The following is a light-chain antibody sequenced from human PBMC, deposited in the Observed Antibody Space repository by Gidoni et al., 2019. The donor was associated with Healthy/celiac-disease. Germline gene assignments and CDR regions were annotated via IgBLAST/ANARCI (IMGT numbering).Light chain of an antibody. CDR1: SSDVGGYNY. Sequence: QSALTPPASVSGSPSQSLTISCTGTSSDVGGYNYVSWYQQHPGKAPKLMIYDVSNRPSGVSNRFSGSKSGNTASLTISGLQAEDEADYYCSSYTSSNKVFGGGTKLTVL. V-gene: IGLV2-14*01. CDR3: SSYTSSNKV. J-gene: IGLJ2*01. CDR2: DVS.